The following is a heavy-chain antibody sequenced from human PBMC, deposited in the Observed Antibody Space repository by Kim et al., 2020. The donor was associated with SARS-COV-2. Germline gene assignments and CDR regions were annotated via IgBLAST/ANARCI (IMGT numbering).Heavy chain of an antibody. CDR1: GASINSDDYY. V-gene: IGHV4-4*08. D-gene: IGHD2-8*02. CDR2: LYSSGTT. J-gene: IGHJ4*02. Sequence: SETLSLTCTVSGASINSDDYYWTWIRQSPGKPLEWVGCLYSSGTTNYNLALKRRVTISRDTSKNEFSLQLTSVTVTDTAVYFCATSLYDLLTGGAHLLANWRRGLLLTLSS. CDR3: ATSLYDLLTGGAHLLAN.